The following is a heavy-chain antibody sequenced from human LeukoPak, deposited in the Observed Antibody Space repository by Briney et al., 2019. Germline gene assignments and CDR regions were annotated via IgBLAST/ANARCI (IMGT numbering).Heavy chain of an antibody. CDR1: GFTFSTYW. V-gene: IGHV3-7*01. D-gene: IGHD1-26*01. Sequence: PGGSLRLSCAASGFTFSTYWVTWVRQAPGKGLEWVANIKQDGSAKYYVGSVKGRFTISRDNAKNSLYLQLNSLRAEDTAVYYCAREQLGVGATFDYWGQGTLVTVSS. J-gene: IGHJ4*02. CDR2: IKQDGSAK. CDR3: AREQLGVGATFDY.